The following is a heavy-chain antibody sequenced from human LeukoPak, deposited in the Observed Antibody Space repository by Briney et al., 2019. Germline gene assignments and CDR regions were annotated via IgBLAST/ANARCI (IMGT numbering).Heavy chain of an antibody. Sequence: GGSLRLSCAASGFTFSSYEMNWVRQAPGKGLEWVSYISSSGSTIYYADSVKGRFTISRDNAKNSPYLQMNSLRAEDTAVYYCARLPTIVRGVIPSFDPWGQGTLVTVSS. CDR1: GFTFSSYE. CDR2: ISSSGSTI. D-gene: IGHD3-10*01. J-gene: IGHJ5*02. V-gene: IGHV3-48*03. CDR3: ARLPTIVRGVIPSFDP.